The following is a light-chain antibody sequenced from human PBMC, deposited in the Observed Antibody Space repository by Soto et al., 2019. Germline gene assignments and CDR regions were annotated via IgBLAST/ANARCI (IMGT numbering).Light chain of an antibody. Sequence: QSDLTQPASVSGSPGQSITISCSGTPSDIGAYNYVSWYQHLPGKAPKVIIYDVTNRPSGVSSRFSGSKSGTTASLTISGLQAEDEANYYCGSYTISSTLMIFGGGTKLTVL. J-gene: IGLJ2*01. CDR1: PSDIGAYNY. CDR2: DVT. CDR3: GSYTISSTLMI. V-gene: IGLV2-14*03.